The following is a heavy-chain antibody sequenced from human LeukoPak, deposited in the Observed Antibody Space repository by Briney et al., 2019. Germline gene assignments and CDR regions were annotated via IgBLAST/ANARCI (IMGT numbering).Heavy chain of an antibody. V-gene: IGHV1-18*01. Sequence: ASVKVSCKASGYTFTNFGISWVRQAPGQGLEWMGWINGYNGDTNYAQKVQDRVTMTTDTSTGTAYMELRSLTSDDTAVYLCARRRIVSGTDAFDIWGQGTMVTVSS. CDR3: ARRRIVSGTDAFDI. CDR2: INGYNGDT. CDR1: GYTFTNFG. D-gene: IGHD6-19*01. J-gene: IGHJ3*02.